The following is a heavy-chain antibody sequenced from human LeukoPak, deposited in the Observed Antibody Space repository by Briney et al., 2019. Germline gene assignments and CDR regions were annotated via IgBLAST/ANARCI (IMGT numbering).Heavy chain of an antibody. CDR1: GYTFTSYA. V-gene: IGHV7-4-1*02. D-gene: IGHD6-13*01. J-gene: IGHJ4*02. Sequence: ASVKVSCKASGYTFTSYAMNWVRQASGQGLEWMGWINTNTGNPTYAQGFTGRFVSSLDTSVSTAYLQISSLKAEDTAVYYCARGFSRSSSWYRETADDLSVLDYWGQGTLVTVSS. CDR2: INTNTGNP. CDR3: ARGFSRSSSWYRETADDLSVLDY.